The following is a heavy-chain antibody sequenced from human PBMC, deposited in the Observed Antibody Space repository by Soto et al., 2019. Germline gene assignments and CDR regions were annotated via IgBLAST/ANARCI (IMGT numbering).Heavy chain of an antibody. CDR2: INHSGST. J-gene: IGHJ6*03. CDR3: ARVDILTTGKYSYMDV. D-gene: IGHD3-9*01. Sequence: SETLSLTCAVYGGSFSGYYWSWIRQPPGKGLEWIGEINHSGSTNYNPSLKSRVTISVDTSKNQFSLKLSSVTAADTAVYYCARVDILTTGKYSYMDVLGKGTTVTVSS. V-gene: IGHV4-34*01. CDR1: GGSFSGYY.